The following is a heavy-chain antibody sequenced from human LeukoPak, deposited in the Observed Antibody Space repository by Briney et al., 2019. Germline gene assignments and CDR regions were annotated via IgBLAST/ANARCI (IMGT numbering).Heavy chain of an antibody. D-gene: IGHD4-23*01. CDR2: IYTSGST. Sequence: SETLSLICSVSGGSISSYYWSWIRQPPGKGLEGIGYIYTSGSTNYNPSLKSRVTISVDTSKNQFSLKLSSVTAADTAVYYCAREGETTVVTSFDYWGQGTLVTVSS. CDR1: GGSISSYY. CDR3: AREGETTVVTSFDY. V-gene: IGHV4-4*09. J-gene: IGHJ4*02.